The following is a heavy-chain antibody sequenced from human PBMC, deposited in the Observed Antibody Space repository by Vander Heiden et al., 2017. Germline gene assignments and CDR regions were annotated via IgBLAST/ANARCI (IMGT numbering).Heavy chain of an antibody. CDR3: ARYYDSSGPSPGGMDV. CDR2: IYRGDST. J-gene: IGHJ6*02. D-gene: IGHD3-22*01. CDR1: GFTVSGNF. Sequence: EVQLVESGGGLIQPGGSLRLSCAASGFTVSGNFMSWVRQAPGKGLEWVSTIYRGDSTYYADSVKGRFTISRDNSKNTLYLQMNSLRAEDTAVYFCARYYDSSGPSPGGMDVWGQGTTVTVSS. V-gene: IGHV3-53*01.